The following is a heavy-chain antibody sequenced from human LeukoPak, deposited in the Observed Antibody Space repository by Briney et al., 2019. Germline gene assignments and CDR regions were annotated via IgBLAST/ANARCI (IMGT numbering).Heavy chain of an antibody. V-gene: IGHV4-4*07. Sequence: PLETLSLTCDVFGDSISGYYWSWIRQPAGKGLEWIGRLYGSATIKYNPSLRSRLSLSGDTSKNQFSLKLSSVTAADTPVYYCAREARLASAAVLDVWGQGTTVTVSS. D-gene: IGHD5-12*01. CDR1: GDSISGYY. CDR3: AREARLASAAVLDV. CDR2: LYGSATI. J-gene: IGHJ6*02.